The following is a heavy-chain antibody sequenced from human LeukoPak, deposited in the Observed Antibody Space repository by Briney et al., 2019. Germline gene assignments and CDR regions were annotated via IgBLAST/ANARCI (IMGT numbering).Heavy chain of an antibody. D-gene: IGHD3-22*01. Sequence: ASVKVSCKASGYTFTSYDINWVRQATGQGRARMGCMNSNSGNTGNAQKFQGRVTMTRDTSISTAYMELSSLRSEDTAVYYCASPSAHIYDSSGYYNAWGQGTLVTVSS. CDR1: GYTFTSYD. J-gene: IGHJ5*02. CDR3: ASPSAHIYDSSGYYNA. V-gene: IGHV1-8*01. CDR2: MNSNSGNT.